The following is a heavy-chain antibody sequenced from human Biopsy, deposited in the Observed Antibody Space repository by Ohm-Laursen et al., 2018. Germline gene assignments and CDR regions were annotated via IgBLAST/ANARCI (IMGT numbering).Heavy chain of an antibody. CDR3: ARPLRGGEYEGFDL. Sequence: SETLSLTCPVSAGSINSNDSYWGWIRQAPGKGLEWLGRVHYRGAPYYKPPRTSRATISVDTAKNQFFLKLRSATAADTAVYYCARPLRGGEYEGFDLWGPGTMVSVSP. V-gene: IGHV4-39*01. J-gene: IGHJ3*01. CDR2: VHYRGAP. CDR1: AGSINSNDSY. D-gene: IGHD4-17*01.